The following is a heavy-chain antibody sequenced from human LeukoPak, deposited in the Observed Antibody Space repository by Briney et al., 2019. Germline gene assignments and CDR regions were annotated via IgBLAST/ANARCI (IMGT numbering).Heavy chain of an antibody. D-gene: IGHD3-9*01. CDR3: ARDATLYYDILTGRNWFDP. J-gene: IGHJ5*02. Sequence: ASVKVSCKASGYTFTSYAMNWVRQAPGQGLEWMGWINTNTGNPTYAQGFTGRFVFSLDTSVSTAYLQISSLKAEGTAVYYCARDATLYYDILTGRNWFDPWGQGTLVTVSS. CDR2: INTNTGNP. V-gene: IGHV7-4-1*02. CDR1: GYTFTSYA.